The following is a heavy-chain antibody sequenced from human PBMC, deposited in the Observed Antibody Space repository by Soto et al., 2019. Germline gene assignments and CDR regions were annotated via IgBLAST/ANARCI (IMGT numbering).Heavy chain of an antibody. Sequence: QVQLVESGGGVVQPGRSLRLSCAASGFTFSSYAMHWVRQAPGKGLEWVAVISYDGSNKYYADSVKGRFTISRDNSKNTLYLQMNSLRAEDTAVYYCATYSRHVYWGQGTLVTVSS. V-gene: IGHV3-30-3*01. D-gene: IGHD6-13*01. CDR1: GFTFSSYA. J-gene: IGHJ4*02. CDR2: ISYDGSNK. CDR3: ATYSRHVY.